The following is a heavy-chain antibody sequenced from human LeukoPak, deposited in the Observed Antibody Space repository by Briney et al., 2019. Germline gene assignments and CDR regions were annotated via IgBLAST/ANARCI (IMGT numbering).Heavy chain of an antibody. V-gene: IGHV1-2*02. D-gene: IGHD3-22*01. CDR2: INPNSGGT. J-gene: IGHJ5*02. CDR3: ARDDSSGYYYIGLQKSWFDP. CDR1: GYTFTGYY. Sequence: GASVKVSCKASGYTFTGYYMHWVRQAPGQGLEWMGWINPNSGGTNYAQKFQGRVTMTRDTSISTAYMELSRLRSDDTAVYYCARDDSSGYYYIGLQKSWFDPWGQGTLVTVSS.